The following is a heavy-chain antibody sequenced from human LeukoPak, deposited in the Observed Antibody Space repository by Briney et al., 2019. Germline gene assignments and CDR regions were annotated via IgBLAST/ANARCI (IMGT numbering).Heavy chain of an antibody. CDR2: TYYRSKWYN. CDR1: GDSVSSNSAA. D-gene: IGHD1-26*01. Sequence: SQTLSLTCAISGDSVSSNSAAWNWIRQSSSRGLEWLGRTYYRSKWYNDYAVSVKSRITINPDTSKNQFSLQLNSVTPEDTAVYYCARGREWEPENNWFDPWGQGTLVTVSS. J-gene: IGHJ5*02. V-gene: IGHV6-1*01. CDR3: ARGREWEPENNWFDP.